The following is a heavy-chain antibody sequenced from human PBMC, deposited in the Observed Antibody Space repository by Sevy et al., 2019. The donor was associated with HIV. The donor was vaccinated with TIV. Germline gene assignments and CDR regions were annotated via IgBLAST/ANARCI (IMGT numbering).Heavy chain of an antibody. J-gene: IGHJ4*02. CDR3: ARVVRGLNIPSGYFVY. Sequence: SETLSLTCTVSGDSVNNNSYYWTWIRQPPGKGLEWIGYIYYSGSTNNNPSLKSRVTMSLDTSKNQFSLKLTSVTAADTAVYYCARVVRGLNIPSGYFVYWGQGILVSGSS. CDR2: IYYSGST. V-gene: IGHV4-61*01. D-gene: IGHD3-10*01. CDR1: GDSVNNNSYY.